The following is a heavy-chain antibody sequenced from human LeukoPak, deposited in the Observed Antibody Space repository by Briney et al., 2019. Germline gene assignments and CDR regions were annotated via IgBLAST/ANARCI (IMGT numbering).Heavy chain of an antibody. CDR3: SRRARELGF. CDR1: GDSITSSY. V-gene: IGHV4-59*01. Sequence: PSETLSLTCSASGDSITSSYCTWIRQPPGGGLEYIGYIYYTGDTNYNPSLKNRVTMSLDASKHQFSLRLRSVTAADTAVYYCSRRARELGFWGQGSLVTVSS. CDR2: IYYTGDT. D-gene: IGHD3-16*01. J-gene: IGHJ4*02.